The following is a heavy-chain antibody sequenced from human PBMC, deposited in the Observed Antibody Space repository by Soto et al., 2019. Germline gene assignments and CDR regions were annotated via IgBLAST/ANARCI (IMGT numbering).Heavy chain of an antibody. D-gene: IGHD2-15*01. CDR2: INWNGGST. V-gene: IGHV3-20*01. CDR1: GFTFDDYG. J-gene: IGHJ6*03. Sequence: GGSLRLSCAASGFTFDDYGMSWVRQAPGKGLEWVSGINWNGGSTGYADSGKGRFTISRDNAKNSLYLQMNSLRAEDTALYHCARVVVVAATPQDYYYYMDVWGKGTTVTVSS. CDR3: ARVVVVAATPQDYYYYMDV.